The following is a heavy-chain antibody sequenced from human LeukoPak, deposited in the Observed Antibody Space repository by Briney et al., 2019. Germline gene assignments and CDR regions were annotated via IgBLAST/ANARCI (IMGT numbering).Heavy chain of an antibody. CDR1: GFTFSSYW. V-gene: IGHV3-7*01. CDR2: IKEDGSQK. D-gene: IGHD6-6*01. CDR3: ARRGGSSSRRSPVDY. J-gene: IGHJ4*02. Sequence: GGSLRLSCAASGFTFSSYWMTWVRQAPGKGPEWVANIKEDGSQKYYVDSVRGRFTISRDNAKNSLFLQMNNLRVEDTAVYHCARRGGSSSRRSPVDYWGQGTLVTVSS.